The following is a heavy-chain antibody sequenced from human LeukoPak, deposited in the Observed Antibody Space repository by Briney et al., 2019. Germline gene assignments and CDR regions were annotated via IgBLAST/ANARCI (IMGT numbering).Heavy chain of an antibody. CDR3: AGGHSSGSYFNAYHL. J-gene: IGHJ3*01. Sequence: GGSLSLSCAASEFTVSSNSMSWVRQAPGKGLVWFSGVYSGGSTFYADSVKGRFIISRDSSKNTLYLQMNTLRAEDTAVYYCAGGHSSGSYFNAYHLWGQGTMVTVSS. CDR1: EFTVSSNS. V-gene: IGHV3-53*01. CDR2: VYSGGST. D-gene: IGHD3-22*01.